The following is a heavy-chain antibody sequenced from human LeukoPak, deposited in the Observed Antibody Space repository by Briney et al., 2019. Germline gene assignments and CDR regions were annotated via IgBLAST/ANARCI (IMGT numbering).Heavy chain of an antibody. CDR3: QKYSSSSFDL. CDR1: GFTFGDYA. D-gene: IGHD6-6*01. Sequence: GRSLRLSCTGSGFTFGDYAISWFRQAPGKGLEWVSFVRSKIYAETTEYAASVKGRFTISRDDSKSIAYLQMNSLKTEDTAVYYCQKYSSSSFDLGGQGTLVTVSS. V-gene: IGHV3-49*03. J-gene: IGHJ4*02. CDR2: VRSKIYAETT.